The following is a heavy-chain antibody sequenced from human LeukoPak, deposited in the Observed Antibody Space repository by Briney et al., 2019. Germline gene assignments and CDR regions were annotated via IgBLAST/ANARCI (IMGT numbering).Heavy chain of an antibody. D-gene: IGHD5-12*01. CDR1: GFTFSGSA. CDR2: IRSKANSYAT. V-gene: IGHV3-73*01. J-gene: IGHJ4*02. Sequence: PGGPLKLSCAASGFTFSGSAMHWVRQASGKGLEWVGRIRSKANSYATAYAASVKGRFTISRDDSKNTAYLQMNSLKTEDTAVYYCTRLGVVDIVATIDSEFDYWGQGTLVTVSS. CDR3: TRLGVVDIVATIDSEFDY.